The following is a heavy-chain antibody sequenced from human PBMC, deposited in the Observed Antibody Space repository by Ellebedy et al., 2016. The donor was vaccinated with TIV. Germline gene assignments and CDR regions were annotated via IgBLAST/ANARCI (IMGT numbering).Heavy chain of an antibody. CDR3: AKGPVRVVTAAYYYYGMDV. J-gene: IGHJ6*02. Sequence: ASVKVSCXASGGTFISYAISWVRQAPGQGLEWVGGIIPIFGTADYAQKFRGRVTITANESTSTACMELSSLTSEDTAVYYCAKGPVRVVTAAYYYYGMDVWGQGTTVTVSS. V-gene: IGHV1-69*13. D-gene: IGHD2-21*02. CDR1: GGTFISYA. CDR2: IIPIFGTA.